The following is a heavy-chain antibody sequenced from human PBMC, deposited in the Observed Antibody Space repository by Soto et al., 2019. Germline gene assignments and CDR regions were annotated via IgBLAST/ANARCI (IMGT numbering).Heavy chain of an antibody. V-gene: IGHV3-33*01. CDR2: IWYDGSNK. Sequence: QVQLVESGGGVVQPGRSLRLSCAASGFTFSSYGMHWVLQAPGKGLEWAAVIWYDGSNKYYADSVKGRFTISRDNSKNTLYLQINSLRAEDTAVFYCARGPYSSGWYERNYYYGMDVWGQGTTVTVSS. D-gene: IGHD6-19*01. J-gene: IGHJ6*02. CDR1: GFTFSSYG. CDR3: ARGPYSSGWYERNYYYGMDV.